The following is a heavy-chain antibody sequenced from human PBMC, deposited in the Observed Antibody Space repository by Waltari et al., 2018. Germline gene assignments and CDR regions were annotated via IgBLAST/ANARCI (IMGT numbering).Heavy chain of an antibody. D-gene: IGHD2-8*02. J-gene: IGHJ4*02. CDR1: GYTFTDYY. V-gene: IGHV1-69-2*01. CDR2: VLPEDGET. CDR3: ATWGGVLMYDLDY. Sequence: EVQLVQSGAEVKKPGSTVKISCKGSGYTFTDYYIHWVQQAPGKGLEWVGRVLPEDGETIDAENFQDRVTVTADTSTDTAYMELISLRSEDTAVYYCATWGGVLMYDLDYWCQGTLVTVSS.